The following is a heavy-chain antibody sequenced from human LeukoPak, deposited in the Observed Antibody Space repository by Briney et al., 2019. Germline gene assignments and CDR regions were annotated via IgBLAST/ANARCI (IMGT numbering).Heavy chain of an antibody. D-gene: IGHD6-13*01. Sequence: SETLSLTCTVSGGSVSSYYWSWIRQPPGKGLEWIGYIYYSGSTNYNPSLKSRVTISVDTSKNQFSLKLSSVTAADTAVYYCARTKQQLDSAFDYWGQGTLVTVSS. CDR3: ARTKQQLDSAFDY. CDR1: GGSVSSYY. J-gene: IGHJ4*02. CDR2: IYYSGST. V-gene: IGHV4-59*02.